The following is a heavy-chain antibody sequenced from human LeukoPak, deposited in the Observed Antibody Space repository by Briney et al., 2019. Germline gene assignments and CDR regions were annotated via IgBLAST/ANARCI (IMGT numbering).Heavy chain of an antibody. CDR3: AREASQDYFDY. CDR2: INGDGSRT. CDR1: GFSFSSYW. J-gene: IGHJ4*02. V-gene: IGHV3-74*01. Sequence: GGSLRLSCAASGFSFSSYWMHWVRRAPGKGLVWVSRINGDGSRTYYADSVKGRFTISRDNAKNTLHVQMNGLRAEDTAVYYCAREASQDYFDYWGQGTLVTVSS.